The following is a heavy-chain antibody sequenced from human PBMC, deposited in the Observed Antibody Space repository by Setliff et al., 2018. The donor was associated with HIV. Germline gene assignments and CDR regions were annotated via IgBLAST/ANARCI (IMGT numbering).Heavy chain of an antibody. V-gene: IGHV3-49*03. D-gene: IGHD1-26*01. CDR2: IRSIGHYGTI. Sequence: GGSLRLSCATSGFRFSSYGMSWIRQPPGKGLEWVSLIRSIGHYGTIEYAASVKGRFTISRDDSKSIAYLQMNSLKTEDTAVYYCTRSVIVGATGALGYWGQGTLVTVSS. CDR3: TRSVIVGATGALGY. CDR1: GFRFSSYG. J-gene: IGHJ4*02.